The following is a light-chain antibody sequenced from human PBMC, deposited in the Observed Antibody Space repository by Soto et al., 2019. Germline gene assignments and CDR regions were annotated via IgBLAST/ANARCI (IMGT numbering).Light chain of an antibody. CDR1: QTVSRSY. CDR2: GAS. J-gene: IGKJ4*01. CDR3: QHFDSSPT. V-gene: IGKV3-20*01. Sequence: EIVLTQSPGTLSLSPGESATLSCRASQTVSRSYFDWYQQKPGQAPRLLIYGASARAPGIPDRFSGTGSGTESTLTISRLEPEDFAVYFCQHFDSSPTFGGGTKVEIK.